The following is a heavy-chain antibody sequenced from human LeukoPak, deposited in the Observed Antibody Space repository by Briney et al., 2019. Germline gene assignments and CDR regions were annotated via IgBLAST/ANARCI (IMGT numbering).Heavy chain of an antibody. CDR2: NNVYNGNT. CDR3: ATDTGYSGYEAPDN. CDR1: GYTFSNYG. J-gene: IGHJ4*02. Sequence: GASVKVSCKTSGYTFSNYGISWVRQAPGQGLEWMGCNNVYNGNTRYARKFQGRLTVNTDTSTSTAFMELESLRPDDTAVYYCATDTGYSGYEAPDNWGQGTQVTVSS. V-gene: IGHV1-18*04. D-gene: IGHD5-12*01.